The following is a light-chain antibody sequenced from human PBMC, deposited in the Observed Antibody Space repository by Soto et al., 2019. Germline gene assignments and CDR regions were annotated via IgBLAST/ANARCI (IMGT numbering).Light chain of an antibody. Sequence: EVVLTQSPGALSLSPGERATLSCRASQSVDSSYFAWYQQRPGQAPRLLIYETSSRATGIPDRFSGSGSGTDFTLTVSRLEPEGFAVYFCQQYGSYPLTFGGGAKVEIK. J-gene: IGKJ4*01. V-gene: IGKV3-20*01. CDR3: QQYGSYPLT. CDR1: QSVDSSY. CDR2: ETS.